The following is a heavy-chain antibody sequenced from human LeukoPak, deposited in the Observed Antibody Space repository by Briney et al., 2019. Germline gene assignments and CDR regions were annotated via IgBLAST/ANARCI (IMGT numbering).Heavy chain of an antibody. Sequence: PGGSLRLSCAASGFTLTSYAMSWVRQAPGKGLEWVSAISVSGGSTYYADSVKGRFTISRDNPKNTLYLQMNSLRAEDTAVYYCAKDTFYGSGSYYPLYYFDYWGQGTLVTVSS. V-gene: IGHV3-23*01. CDR1: GFTLTSYA. D-gene: IGHD3-10*01. J-gene: IGHJ4*02. CDR3: AKDTFYGSGSYYPLYYFDY. CDR2: ISVSGGST.